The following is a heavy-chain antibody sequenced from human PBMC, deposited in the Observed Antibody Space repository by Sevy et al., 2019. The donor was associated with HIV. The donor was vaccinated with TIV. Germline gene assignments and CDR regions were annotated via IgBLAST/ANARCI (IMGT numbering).Heavy chain of an antibody. Sequence: GGSLRLSCAASGFTFSDYYMSWIRQAPGKGLEWVSYISSSGSTIYYADSVKGRFTISRDNAKNSLYLQRNSLRAEDTAVYYCARVVTIFGVVGGWFDPWVQGTLVTVSS. J-gene: IGHJ5*02. D-gene: IGHD3-3*01. CDR3: ARVVTIFGVVGGWFDP. V-gene: IGHV3-11*01. CDR2: ISSSGSTI. CDR1: GFTFSDYY.